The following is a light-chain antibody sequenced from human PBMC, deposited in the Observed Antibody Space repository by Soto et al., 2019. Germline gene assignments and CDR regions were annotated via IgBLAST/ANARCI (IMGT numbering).Light chain of an antibody. CDR1: SSNIGAGYD. Sequence: QSVLTQPPSVSGAPGQRVTISCTGSSSNIGAGYDVHWYQQLPGTAPKLLIYANANRPSGVPDRFSGSKSGTSASLAITGLQAEDEADYYCLSYDRVSGSRVFGGGTKLTVL. CDR3: LSYDRVSGSRV. CDR2: ANA. J-gene: IGLJ2*01. V-gene: IGLV1-40*01.